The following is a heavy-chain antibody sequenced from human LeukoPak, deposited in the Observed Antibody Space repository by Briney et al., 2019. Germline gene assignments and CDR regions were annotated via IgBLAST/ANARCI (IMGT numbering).Heavy chain of an antibody. CDR2: ISSSSSYI. CDR3: ASTRGDRKDY. J-gene: IGHJ4*02. CDR1: GFTFSSYE. Sequence: GGSLRLSCAASGFTFSSYEMNWVRQAPGKGLEWVSSISSSSSYIYYADSVKGRFTISRDNAKNSLYLQMNSLRAEDTAVYYCASTRGDRKDYWGQGTLVTVSS. V-gene: IGHV3-21*01.